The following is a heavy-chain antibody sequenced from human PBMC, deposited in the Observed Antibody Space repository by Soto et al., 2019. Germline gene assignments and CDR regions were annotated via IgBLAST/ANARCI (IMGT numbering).Heavy chain of an antibody. CDR2: IYYSGST. D-gene: IGHD4-17*01. CDR1: GGSISSGGYY. Sequence: SETLSLTCTVSGGSISSGGYYWSWIRQHPGKGLEWIGYIYYSGSTYYNPSLKSRVTISVDTSKNQFSLKLSSVTDADTAVYYCARVATPTTVTIDYWGQGTLVTISS. CDR3: ARVATPTTVTIDY. V-gene: IGHV4-31*03. J-gene: IGHJ4*02.